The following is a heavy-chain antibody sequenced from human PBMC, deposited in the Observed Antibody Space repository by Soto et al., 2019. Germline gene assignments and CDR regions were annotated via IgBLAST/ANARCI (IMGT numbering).Heavy chain of an antibody. Sequence: EVQLVESGGGLIQPGGSLRLTCAASGFSVSSHYMSWVRQAPGKGLEWVSFIYSGGDTYYADSVKGRFTISRDNYKNTLYLQMNSLRVDDTAFYYCVRDCSGGSCYPALGAWGQGTLVTVSS. J-gene: IGHJ5*02. V-gene: IGHV3-53*01. CDR1: GFSVSSHY. CDR3: VRDCSGGSCYPALGA. CDR2: IYSGGDT. D-gene: IGHD2-15*01.